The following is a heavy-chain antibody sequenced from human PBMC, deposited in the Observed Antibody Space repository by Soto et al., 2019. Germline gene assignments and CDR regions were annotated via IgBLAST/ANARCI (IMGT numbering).Heavy chain of an antibody. CDR1: GFTFSSYA. CDR2: ISGSGGST. Sequence: GGSLRLSCAASGFTFSSYAMSWVRQAPGKGLEWVSAISGSGGSTYYADSVKGRFTISRDNSKNTLYLQMNSLRAEDTAVYYCAKGLYCTNGVCYTGDYYYGMDVWGQGTTVTVSS. D-gene: IGHD2-8*01. V-gene: IGHV3-23*01. CDR3: AKGLYCTNGVCYTGDYYYGMDV. J-gene: IGHJ6*02.